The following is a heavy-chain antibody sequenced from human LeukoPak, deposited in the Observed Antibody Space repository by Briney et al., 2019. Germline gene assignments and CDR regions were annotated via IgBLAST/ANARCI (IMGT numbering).Heavy chain of an antibody. Sequence: PGGSLRLSCAASGFTFSSYAMSWFRQAPGKGLEWVSAISGSGGSTYYADSVKGRFTISRDSSKNTLYLQMNSLRAEDTAVYYCARHPTGERYYYYGMDVWGQGTTVTVSS. V-gene: IGHV3-23*01. J-gene: IGHJ6*02. CDR2: ISGSGGST. CDR1: GFTFSSYA. D-gene: IGHD7-27*01. CDR3: ARHPTGERYYYYGMDV.